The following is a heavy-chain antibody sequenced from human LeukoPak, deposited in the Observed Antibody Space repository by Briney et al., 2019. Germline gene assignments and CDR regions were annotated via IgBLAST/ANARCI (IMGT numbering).Heavy chain of an antibody. Sequence: GSLRLSCTASGFVFSTFGMHWVGQAPGKGLEWVAFIRYDGGNKYYADSVKGRFTISRDNSKNTLYLQMNSLRAEETAVYYCAKEGGDSSGDFDYWGQGTLVTVSS. V-gene: IGHV3-30*02. CDR3: AKEGGDSSGDFDY. J-gene: IGHJ4*02. CDR2: IRYDGGNK. CDR1: GFVFSTFG. D-gene: IGHD6-25*01.